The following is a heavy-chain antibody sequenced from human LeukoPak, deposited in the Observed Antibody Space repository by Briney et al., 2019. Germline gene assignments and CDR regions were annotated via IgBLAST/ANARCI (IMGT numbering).Heavy chain of an antibody. CDR1: GYTFISYA. J-gene: IGHJ4*02. D-gene: IGHD1-14*01. V-gene: IGHV1-2*04. Sequence: ASVKVSCKASGYTFISYAMHWVRQAPGQGLEWMGWINPNSGGTNYAQKFQGWVTMTRDTSISTAYMELSRLRSDDTAVYYCARDIGTDLYDYWGQGTLVTVSS. CDR2: INPNSGGT. CDR3: ARDIGTDLYDY.